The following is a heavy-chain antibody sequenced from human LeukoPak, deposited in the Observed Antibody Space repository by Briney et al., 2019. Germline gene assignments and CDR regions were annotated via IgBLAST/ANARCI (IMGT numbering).Heavy chain of an antibody. Sequence: PGGSLRLSCAASGFTFSNYSMNWVRQAPGKGLEWVSSITTGSSYIYYAVSVRGRFTISRDNAKNSLYLQMNSLRAEDTAVYYCARDSTFSGWGYFDYWGQGTLVTVSS. J-gene: IGHJ4*02. CDR3: ARDSTFSGWGYFDY. D-gene: IGHD1-26*01. V-gene: IGHV3-21*01. CDR1: GFTFSNYS. CDR2: ITTGSSYI.